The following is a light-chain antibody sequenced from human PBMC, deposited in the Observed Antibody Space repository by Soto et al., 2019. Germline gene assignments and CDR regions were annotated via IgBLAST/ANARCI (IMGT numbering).Light chain of an antibody. V-gene: IGLV3-21*02. J-gene: IGLJ1*01. CDR1: NIGYKS. CDR2: DDN. Sequence: SYELAQPPSVSVAPGQTAKINCGGNNIGYKSVHWYQQRPDQAPVLVVYDDNRRPSGIPERFSGSNSGNTATLTISRVEAGDEADYYCQLWDSSSDHHVFGTGTKVTVL. CDR3: QLWDSSSDHHV.